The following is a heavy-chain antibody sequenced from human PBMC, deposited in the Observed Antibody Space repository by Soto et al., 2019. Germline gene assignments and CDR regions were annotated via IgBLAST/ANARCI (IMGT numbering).Heavy chain of an antibody. CDR3: ASVYYDFWSGYYPQYFQH. D-gene: IGHD3-3*01. J-gene: IGHJ1*01. CDR1: GFTFSSYW. CDR2: IKQDGSEK. V-gene: IGHV3-7*01. Sequence: EVQLVESGGGLVQPGGSLRLSCAASGFTFSSYWMSWVRQAPGKGLEWVANIKQDGSEKYYVDSVKGRFIISRDNAKNSLYLQMNSLRAEDTAVYYCASVYYDFWSGYYPQYFQHWGQGTLVTVSS.